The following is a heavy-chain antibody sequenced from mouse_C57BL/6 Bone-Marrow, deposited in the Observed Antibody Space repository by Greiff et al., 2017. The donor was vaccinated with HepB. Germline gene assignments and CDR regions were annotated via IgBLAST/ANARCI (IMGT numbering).Heavy chain of an antibody. CDR2: IYPGNSDT. J-gene: IGHJ2*01. CDR3: TRYGNNWYFDY. Sequence: EVQLQQSGTVLARPGASVKMSCKTSGYTFTSYWMHWVKQRPGQGLEWIGAIYPGNSDTSYNQKFNGKAKLTAVTSASTAYMELSSLTNEDSAVYYCTRYGNNWYFDYWGQGTTLTVSS. D-gene: IGHD4-1*01. V-gene: IGHV1-5*01. CDR1: GYTFTSYW.